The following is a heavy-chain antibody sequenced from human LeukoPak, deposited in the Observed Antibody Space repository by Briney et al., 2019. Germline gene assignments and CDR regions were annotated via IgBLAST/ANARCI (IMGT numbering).Heavy chain of an antibody. CDR2: ISYDGSNK. Sequence: GGSLRLSCVASGFTFSSCAMHWVRQAPGKGLEWVSVISYDGSNKYYADSVKGRFTISRDNSKNTLYLQMNSLRAEDTAVYYCARDGYNRAIYYFDYWGQGTLVTVSS. J-gene: IGHJ4*02. CDR3: ARDGYNRAIYYFDY. D-gene: IGHD5-24*01. CDR1: GFTFSSCA. V-gene: IGHV3-30-3*01.